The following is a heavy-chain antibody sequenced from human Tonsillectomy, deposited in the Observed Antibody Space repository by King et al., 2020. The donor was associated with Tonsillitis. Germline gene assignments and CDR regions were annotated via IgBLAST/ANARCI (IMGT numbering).Heavy chain of an antibody. CDR3: ARDGGLREGDLK. Sequence: HVQLVESGGGVVQPGRSLRLSCAGPGFTFRNYAMHWVRQAPGKGLEWVAVISYDGSNKYYADSVKGLFTISRDNSKNTLYLQMNSLRAEDTAVYYCARDGGLREGDLKWGQGTLVTVSS. J-gene: IGHJ4*02. V-gene: IGHV3-30*04. D-gene: IGHD2-21*02. CDR2: ISYDGSNK. CDR1: GFTFRNYA.